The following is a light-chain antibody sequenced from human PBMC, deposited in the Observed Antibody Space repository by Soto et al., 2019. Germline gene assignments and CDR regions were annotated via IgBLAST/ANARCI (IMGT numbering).Light chain of an antibody. CDR2: DAS. J-gene: IGKJ2*01. Sequence: EIVFTQSPGTLSLSPGETASLSCLASQSVISDFLAWYQQKSGQPPRLLIYDASRRATGIPARFSGGGSGTAFTLTISRVEPEDSAVYFCQQTFHSPRTFGQGTRLEIK. CDR1: QSVISDF. CDR3: QQTFHSPRT. V-gene: IGKV3-20*01.